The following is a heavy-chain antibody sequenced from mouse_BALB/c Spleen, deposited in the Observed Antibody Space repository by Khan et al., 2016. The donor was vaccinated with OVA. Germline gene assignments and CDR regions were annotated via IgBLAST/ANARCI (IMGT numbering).Heavy chain of an antibody. Sequence: QMQLEGSGPGLVAPSQSLSITCTVSGFSLTGYGVNWVRQPPGKGLEWLGMIWGDGSTDYNSALKSRLSISKDNSKSQVFLKMNSLQTDDTARYYCARAYYGNYREAMDYWGQGTSVTVSS. CDR3: ARAYYGNYREAMDY. V-gene: IGHV2-6-7*01. CDR2: IWGDGST. J-gene: IGHJ4*01. CDR1: GFSLTGYG. D-gene: IGHD2-10*01.